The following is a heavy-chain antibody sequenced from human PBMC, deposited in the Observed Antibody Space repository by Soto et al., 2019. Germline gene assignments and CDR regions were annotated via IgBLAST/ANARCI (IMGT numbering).Heavy chain of an antibody. J-gene: IGHJ4*02. V-gene: IGHV1-69*13. CDR2: IIPIFGTA. Sequence: VASVKVSCKASGGTFSSYAISWVRQAPGQGLEWMGGIIPIFGTANYAQKFQGRVTITADESTSTAYMELSSLRSEDTAVYYCARDGTWDGYFDYWGQGTLVTVSS. D-gene: IGHD1-26*01. CDR3: ARDGTWDGYFDY. CDR1: GGTFSSYA.